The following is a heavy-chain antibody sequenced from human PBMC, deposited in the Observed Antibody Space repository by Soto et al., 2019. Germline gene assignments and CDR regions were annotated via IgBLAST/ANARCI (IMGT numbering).Heavy chain of an antibody. Sequence: EVQLLESGGGLVQPGGSLRLSCGVSGFTFNDFEMNWVRQAPGKGLEWLAYIDGSGTTKKYADAVRGRFTISRDNPNNSLFLQMSSLSAADTAIYYCARGFGRFNYWCQGTVVSVSS. CDR2: IDGSGTTK. CDR3: ARGFGRFNY. D-gene: IGHD3-10*01. J-gene: IGHJ4*02. V-gene: IGHV3-48*03. CDR1: GFTFNDFE.